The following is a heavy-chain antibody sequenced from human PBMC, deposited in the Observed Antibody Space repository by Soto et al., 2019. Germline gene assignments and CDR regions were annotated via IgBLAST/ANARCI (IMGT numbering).Heavy chain of an antibody. V-gene: IGHV4-59*01. D-gene: IGHD3-10*01. CDR1: GGSISSYY. J-gene: IGHJ6*02. CDR2: IYYSGST. CDR3: ARLNYYGSGSRPDNYYYYGMDV. Sequence: PSDTLSLTRTVSGGSISSYYWSWFRQPPGKGLEWIGYIYYSGSTNYNPSLKSRVTISVDTSKNQFSLKLSSVIAADTAVYYCARLNYYGSGSRPDNYYYYGMDVWGQGTTVT.